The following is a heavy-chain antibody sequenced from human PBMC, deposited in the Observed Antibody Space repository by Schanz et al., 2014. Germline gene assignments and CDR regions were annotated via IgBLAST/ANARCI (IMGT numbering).Heavy chain of an antibody. CDR2: ISSGGGST. Sequence: EVQLLESGGGLVQPGGSLRLSCASSGFSFTTYAMSWVRQAPGKGLEWVSSISSGGGSTYYADSVKGRFTISRDNSKNTLYLQTKSLRSEDSAVYYSARVKYCTITRCYRAETEGIYYIDVWGKGTTVTVSS. J-gene: IGHJ6*03. D-gene: IGHD2-2*01. CDR1: GFSFTTYA. CDR3: ARVKYCTITRCYRAETEGIYYIDV. V-gene: IGHV3-23*01.